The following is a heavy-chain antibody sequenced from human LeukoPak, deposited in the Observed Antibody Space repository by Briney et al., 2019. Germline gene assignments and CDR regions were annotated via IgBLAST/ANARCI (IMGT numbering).Heavy chain of an antibody. V-gene: IGHV3-33*01. CDR1: GFTFSSYG. CDR2: IWYDGSNK. D-gene: IGHD5-18*01. CDR3: ARDLGYSYGTDY. J-gene: IGHJ4*02. Sequence: GGSLRLSCAASGFTFSSYGMHWVRQAPGKGLEWVAVIWYDGSNKYYADSVKGRFTISRDNSKNTLYLQMNSLRAEDTAVYYCARDLGYSYGTDYRGQGTLVTVSS.